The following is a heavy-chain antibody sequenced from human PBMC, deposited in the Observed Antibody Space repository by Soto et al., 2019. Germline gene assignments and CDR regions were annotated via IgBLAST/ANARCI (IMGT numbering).Heavy chain of an antibody. V-gene: IGHV3-74*01. D-gene: IGHD6-13*01. CDR3: ARVRWYSGYYYYYMDV. Sequence: GGSLRLSCAASGFTFSSYWMHWVRQAPGKGLVWVSRINSDGSSTSYADSVKGRFTISRDNAKNTLYLQMNSLRAEDTAVYYCARVRWYSGYYYYYMDVWGKGTTVTVSS. J-gene: IGHJ6*03. CDR2: INSDGSST. CDR1: GFTFSSYW.